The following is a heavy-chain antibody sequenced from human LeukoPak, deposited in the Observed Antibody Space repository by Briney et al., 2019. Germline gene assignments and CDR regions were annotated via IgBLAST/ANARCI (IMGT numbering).Heavy chain of an antibody. Sequence: SETLSLTCAVYGGSFSGYYWSWIRQPPGKGLEWIGEINHSGSTNYNPSLKSRVTISVDTPKNQFSLKLSSVTATDTAVYYCARDEADYYGSGSYYDYWGQGTLVTVSS. CDR1: GGSFSGYY. CDR2: INHSGST. J-gene: IGHJ4*02. CDR3: ARDEADYYGSGSYYDY. D-gene: IGHD3-10*01. V-gene: IGHV4-34*01.